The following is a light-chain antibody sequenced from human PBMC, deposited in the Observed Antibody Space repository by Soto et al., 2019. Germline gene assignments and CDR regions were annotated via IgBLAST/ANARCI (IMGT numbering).Light chain of an antibody. CDR1: QSVGRN. J-gene: IGKJ3*01. CDR3: QEYSKWPLFT. V-gene: IGKV3-15*01. Sequence: EIVVTQSPGILSVSPGDRATLSCRASQSVGRNLAWYQQKPGQAPTLLIYAASTRATGLQARFSGSGSGTDFILTISSLQSEDFAVYYCQEYSKWPLFTFGPGTRVDIK. CDR2: AAS.